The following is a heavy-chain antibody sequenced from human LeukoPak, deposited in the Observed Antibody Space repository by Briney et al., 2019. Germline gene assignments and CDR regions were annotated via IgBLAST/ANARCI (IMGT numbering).Heavy chain of an antibody. CDR3: ARTFLYSSSWYFDY. CDR1: GFTFSSYA. CDR2: INWNGGST. V-gene: IGHV3-20*04. J-gene: IGHJ4*02. Sequence: GGSLRLSCAASGFTFSSYAMSWVRQAPGKGLEWVSGINWNGGSTGYADSVKGRFTISRDNAKNSLYLQMNSLRAEDTALYYCARTFLYSSSWYFDYWGQGTLVTVSS. D-gene: IGHD6-13*01.